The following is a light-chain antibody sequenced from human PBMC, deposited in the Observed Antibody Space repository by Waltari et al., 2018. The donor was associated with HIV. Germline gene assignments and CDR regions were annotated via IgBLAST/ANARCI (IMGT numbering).Light chain of an antibody. J-gene: IGLJ3*02. V-gene: IGLV1-40*01. CDR1: SSNIGADYH. Sequence: SCTGSSSNIGADYHVNWYQQLPGTAPKLLIYGYNNRPSGVPDRFSGSKSGTSASLAISGLQAEDEADYYCHSYDSSLDGWVFGGGTKLTVL. CDR2: GYN. CDR3: HSYDSSLDGWV.